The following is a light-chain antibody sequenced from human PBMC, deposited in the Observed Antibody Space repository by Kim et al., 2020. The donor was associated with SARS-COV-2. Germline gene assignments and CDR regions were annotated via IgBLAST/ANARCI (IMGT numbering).Light chain of an antibody. CDR2: EDT. CDR1: ALPKQY. V-gene: IGLV3-25*03. Sequence: SYELTQPPSVSVSPGQTARITCSGDALPKQYAYWLQQKPGQAPVVVIYEDTERPSGIPERFSGSTSGTTVTLTISGVQAEDEADYYCQSADSSDTFWVFGGGTQLTVL. CDR3: QSADSSDTFWV. J-gene: IGLJ3*02.